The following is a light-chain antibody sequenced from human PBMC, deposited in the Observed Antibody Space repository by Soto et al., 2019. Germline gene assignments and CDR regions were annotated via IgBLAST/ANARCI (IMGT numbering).Light chain of an antibody. J-gene: IGKJ2*01. Sequence: EIVLTQSPGTLSLSPGERATLSCRASQSVSSSYLAWYQQKPGQAPRLLIYGASSRATGFPDRFSGSGSGTDFTLTISRLEPEDFAVDYCQQYASSPKTFGQGTKLEIK. CDR1: QSVSSSY. CDR2: GAS. V-gene: IGKV3-20*01. CDR3: QQYASSPKT.